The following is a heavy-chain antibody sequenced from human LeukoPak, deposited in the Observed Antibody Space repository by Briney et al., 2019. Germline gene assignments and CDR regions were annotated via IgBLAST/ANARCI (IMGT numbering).Heavy chain of an antibody. D-gene: IGHD3-10*01. CDR2: ISYDGSNK. J-gene: IGHJ4*02. Sequence: GGSPRLSCAASGFTFSSYAMHWVRQAPGKGLEWVAVISYDGSNKYYADSVKGRFTISRDNSKNTLYLQMNSLRAEDTAVYYCARDSGEDTMVRGKDYWGQGTLVTVSS. V-gene: IGHV3-30*04. CDR1: GFTFSSYA. CDR3: ARDSGEDTMVRGKDY.